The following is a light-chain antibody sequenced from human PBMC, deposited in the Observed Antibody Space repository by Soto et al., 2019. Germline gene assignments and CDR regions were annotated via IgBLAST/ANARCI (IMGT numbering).Light chain of an antibody. CDR3: SSYAGSTNRYV. CDR1: SSDVGDYNY. CDR2: EVT. Sequence: QSALTQPPSASGSPGQSVTISCTGTSSDVGDYNYVSWYQQHPGKAPKLMIYEVTKRPSGVPDRFSGSKSGNTASLTVSGLQAEDEADYYCSSYAGSTNRYVLGTGPKATVL. V-gene: IGLV2-8*01. J-gene: IGLJ1*01.